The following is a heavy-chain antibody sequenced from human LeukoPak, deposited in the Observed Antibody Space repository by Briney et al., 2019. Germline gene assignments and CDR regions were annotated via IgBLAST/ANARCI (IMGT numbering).Heavy chain of an antibody. Sequence: GASVKVSCKASGGTFSSYAISWVRQAPGQGLEWMGRIIPILGIANYAQKFQGRVTITADKSTSTAYMELSSLRSEGTAVYYCAREGAGKGIFDYWDQGTLVTVSS. V-gene: IGHV1-69*04. CDR2: IIPILGIA. J-gene: IGHJ4*02. D-gene: IGHD6-13*01. CDR3: AREGAGKGIFDY. CDR1: GGTFSSYA.